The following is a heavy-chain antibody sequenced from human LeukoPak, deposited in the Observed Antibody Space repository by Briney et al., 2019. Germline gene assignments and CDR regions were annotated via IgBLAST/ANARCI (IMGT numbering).Heavy chain of an antibody. J-gene: IGHJ6*03. V-gene: IGHV4-38-2*02. CDR3: ARESRIVEGDGYHIDV. CDR2: IYITRGT. D-gene: IGHD1-26*01. Sequence: TASETLSLTCTVSGYSISSGYYWGWIRQPAGKGLEWMGRIYITRGTNYNPSLRSRVIMSVDTSKNQFSLQLTSVTAADTAVYYCARESRIVEGDGYHIDVWGKGTTVTISS. CDR1: GYSISSGYY.